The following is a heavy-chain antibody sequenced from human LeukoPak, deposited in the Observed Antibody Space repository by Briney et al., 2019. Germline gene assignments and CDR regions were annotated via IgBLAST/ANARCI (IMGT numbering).Heavy chain of an antibody. D-gene: IGHD2-2*01. V-gene: IGHV4-59*01. CDR1: GGSISSYY. CDR3: ARGLPAAERWFDP. J-gene: IGHJ5*02. CDR2: IYYSGST. Sequence: SETLSLTCTVSGGSISSYYWSWIRQPPGKGLEWIGYIYYSGSTNYNPSLKSRVTISVDTSKNQFSLKLSSVTAADTAVYYCARGLPAAERWFDPWGQGTLVTVSS.